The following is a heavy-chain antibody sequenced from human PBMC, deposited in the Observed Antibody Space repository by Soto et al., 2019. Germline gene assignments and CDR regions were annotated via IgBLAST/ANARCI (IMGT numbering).Heavy chain of an antibody. D-gene: IGHD5-18*01. CDR1: GGSISSSNW. CDR2: IYHSGST. J-gene: IGHJ4*02. V-gene: IGHV4-4*02. Sequence: LSLTCAVSGGSISSSNWWSWVRQPPGKGLEWIGEIYHSGSTNYNPSLKSRVTISVDKSKNQFSLKLSSVTAADTAVYYCARASRGYSYAHPFDYWGQGTLVTVSS. CDR3: ARASRGYSYAHPFDY.